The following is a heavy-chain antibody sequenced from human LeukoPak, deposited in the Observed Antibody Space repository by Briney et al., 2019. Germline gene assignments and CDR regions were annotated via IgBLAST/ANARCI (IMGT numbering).Heavy chain of an antibody. Sequence: GASVKVSCKASGYTFTSYGISWVRQAPGQGLEWMGWISAYNGNTNYAQKLQGRVTMTTDTSTSTVYMELRSLRSDDTAVYYCARDSDYVDAFDIWGQGTMVTVSS. CDR3: ARDSDYVDAFDI. CDR2: ISAYNGNT. V-gene: IGHV1-18*01. CDR1: GYTFTSYG. D-gene: IGHD4-17*01. J-gene: IGHJ3*02.